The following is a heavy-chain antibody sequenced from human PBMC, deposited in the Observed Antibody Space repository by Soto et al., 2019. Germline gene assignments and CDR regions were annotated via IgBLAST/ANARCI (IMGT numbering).Heavy chain of an antibody. V-gene: IGHV4-34*01. CDR3: ARGSIAARY. CDR1: GGSFSCYY. J-gene: IGHJ4*02. D-gene: IGHD6-6*01. Sequence: PETLSLTCAVYGGSFSCYYWSWIRQPPGKGLEWIGEINHSGSTNYNPSLKSRVTISVDTSKNQFSLKLSSVTAADTAVYYCARGSIAARYWGQGTLVTVSS. CDR2: INHSGST.